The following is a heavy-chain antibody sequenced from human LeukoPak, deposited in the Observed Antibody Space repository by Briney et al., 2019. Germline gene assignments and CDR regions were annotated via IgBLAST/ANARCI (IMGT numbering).Heavy chain of an antibody. D-gene: IGHD3-9*01. CDR1: GFTFSNYA. CDR2: ISGSIGRT. Sequence: GGSLRLSCAASGFTFSNYAMSWVRQAPGKGLEWIPVISGSIGRTDYADSVKGRFTISRDNSKNTLYLQMNSLRAEDTAVYYCAKGNLNFDYWGQGTLVTVSS. V-gene: IGHV3-23*01. J-gene: IGHJ4*02. CDR3: AKGNLNFDY.